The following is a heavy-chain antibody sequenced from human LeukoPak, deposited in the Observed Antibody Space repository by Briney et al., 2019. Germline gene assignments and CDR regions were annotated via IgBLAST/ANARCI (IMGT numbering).Heavy chain of an antibody. V-gene: IGHV1-69*06. J-gene: IGHJ5*02. CDR2: IIPIFGTA. CDR1: GGTFSSYA. CDR3: ASTSSIAVAMNWFDP. D-gene: IGHD6-19*01. Sequence: ASVKVSCKASGGTFSSYAISWVLQATGQGLEWMGGIIPIFGTANYAQKFQGRVTITADKSTSTAYMELSSLRSEDTAVYYCASTSSIAVAMNWFDPWGQGTLVTVSS.